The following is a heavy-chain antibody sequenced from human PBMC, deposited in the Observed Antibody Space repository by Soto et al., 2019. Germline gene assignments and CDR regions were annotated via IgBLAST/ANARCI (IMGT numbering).Heavy chain of an antibody. CDR3: ARDASLYYYDSSGYFDY. V-gene: IGHV4-61*01. J-gene: IGHJ4*02. CDR1: CGSVSSSPSY. CDR2: VFYSGST. Sequence: SETLSLTCSVACGSVSSSPSYWNWIRQPPGKGLEWIGYVFYSGSTNYNPSLESRVTISLDISKNEFSLRMRSVTAADTAVYYCARDASLYYYDSSGYFDYWGQGTLVTVSS. D-gene: IGHD3-22*01.